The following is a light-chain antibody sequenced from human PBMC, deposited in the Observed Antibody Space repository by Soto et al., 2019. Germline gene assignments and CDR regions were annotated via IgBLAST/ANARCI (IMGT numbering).Light chain of an antibody. CDR2: EVS. J-gene: IGLJ1*01. CDR3: CSYAGSSPYV. Sequence: QSALTQPASVSGSPGQSITISFTGTSSDFGSYNLVSWYQQHPGKAPKLMIYEVSKRPSGVSNRFSGSKSGNTASLTISGLQAEDEADYYCCSYAGSSPYVFGTGTKLTVL. CDR1: SSDFGSYNL. V-gene: IGLV2-23*02.